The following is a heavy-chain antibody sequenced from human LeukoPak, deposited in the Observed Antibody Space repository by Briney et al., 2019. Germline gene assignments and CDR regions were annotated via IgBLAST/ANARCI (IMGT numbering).Heavy chain of an antibody. V-gene: IGHV1-18*01. D-gene: IGHD6-6*01. Sequence: ASVKVSCKASGYTFTRYGISWVRQAAGQGHEWMGWISAYNGNTNYAQKLQGRVTMTTDTSTSTAYMELRSLRSDDTAVYYCARNVEQLVNWFDPWGQGTLVTVSS. CDR1: GYTFTRYG. CDR2: ISAYNGNT. J-gene: IGHJ5*02. CDR3: ARNVEQLVNWFDP.